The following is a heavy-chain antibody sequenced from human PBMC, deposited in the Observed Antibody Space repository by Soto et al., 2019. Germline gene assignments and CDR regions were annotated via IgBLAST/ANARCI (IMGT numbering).Heavy chain of an antibody. J-gene: IGHJ6*03. CDR1: GFTCGDYA. CDR2: IRSKAYGGTT. Sequence: GGSLRLSCTASGFTCGDYAMSWFRQAPGKGLEWVGFIRSKAYGGTTEYAASVKGRFTISRDDSKSIAYLQMNSLKTEDTAVYYCTRDQLELRYYYYYMDVWGKGTTVTVSS. V-gene: IGHV3-49*03. D-gene: IGHD1-7*01. CDR3: TRDQLELRYYYYYMDV.